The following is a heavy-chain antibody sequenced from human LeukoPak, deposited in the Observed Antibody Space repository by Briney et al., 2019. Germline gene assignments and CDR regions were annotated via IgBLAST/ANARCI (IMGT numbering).Heavy chain of an antibody. J-gene: IGHJ3*02. CDR2: MNPNSGNT. CDR1: GGTFSSYA. Sequence: ASVKVSCKASGGTFSSYAISWVRQAPGQGLEWMGWMNPNSGNTGCAQKFQGRVTMTRNTSISTAYMELRSLRSDDTAVYYCARGITMVRGVPAAFDIWGQGTMVTVSS. D-gene: IGHD3-10*01. CDR3: ARGITMVRGVPAAFDI. V-gene: IGHV1-8*02.